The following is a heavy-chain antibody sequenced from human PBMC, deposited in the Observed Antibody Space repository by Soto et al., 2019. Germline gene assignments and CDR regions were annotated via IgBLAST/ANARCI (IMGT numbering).Heavy chain of an antibody. D-gene: IGHD1-26*01. J-gene: IGHJ6*02. CDR2: IDPSDSYT. V-gene: IGHV5-10-1*01. CDR1: GYSFTSYW. Sequence: ESLTISFTGSGYSFTSYWISLVRQMRGKGLEWMGRIDPSDSYTNYSPSFQGHVTISADKSISTAYLQWRSLKASDTAMYYCARQLVGATEYYYYGMDVWGQGTKVTVYS. CDR3: ARQLVGATEYYYYGMDV.